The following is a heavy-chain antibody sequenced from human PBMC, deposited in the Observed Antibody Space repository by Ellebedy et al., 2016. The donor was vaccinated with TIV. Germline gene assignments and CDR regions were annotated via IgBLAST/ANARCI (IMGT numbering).Heavy chain of an antibody. CDR3: AKLWDYGDYYFDY. J-gene: IGHJ4*02. CDR2: ISYDGSNE. V-gene: IGHV3-30*18. CDR1: RFTFSSYG. Sequence: GGSLRLSXAASRFTFSSYGMHWVRQAPGKGLEWVALISYDGSNEYYADSVKGRFTISRDNSKNTLYLQMNSLRPEDTAVYYCAKLWDYGDYYFDYWGQGTLVTVSS. D-gene: IGHD4-17*01.